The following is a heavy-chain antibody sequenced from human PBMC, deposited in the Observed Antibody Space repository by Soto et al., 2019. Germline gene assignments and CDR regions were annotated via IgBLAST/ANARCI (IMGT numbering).Heavy chain of an antibody. CDR3: ARDGGAY. D-gene: IGHD3-16*01. CDR2: MSYDGSNK. Sequence: QVQLVESGGGVVQPGRSLRLSCAASGFTFSSYAMHWVGRAPGKGPEWMAVMSYDGSNKYYADSVKGRFTISRDNSKNTLYLQMNSLRPEDTALYYCARDGGAYWGQGTLVIVSS. J-gene: IGHJ4*02. V-gene: IGHV3-30-3*01. CDR1: GFTFSSYA.